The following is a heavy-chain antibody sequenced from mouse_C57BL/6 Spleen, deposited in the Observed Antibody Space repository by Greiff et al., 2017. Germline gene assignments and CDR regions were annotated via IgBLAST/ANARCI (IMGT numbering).Heavy chain of an antibody. D-gene: IGHD2-3*01. Sequence: VQLQQPGAELVKPGASVKLSCKASGYTFTSYWMHWVKQRPGQGLEWIGMIHPTSGSTNYNEKFKGKATLTVDKSSSTAYMQLSSLTSEDSAVYYCARGNDGYLFAYWGQGTLVTVSA. J-gene: IGHJ3*01. V-gene: IGHV1-64*01. CDR2: IHPTSGST. CDR3: ARGNDGYLFAY. CDR1: GYTFTSYW.